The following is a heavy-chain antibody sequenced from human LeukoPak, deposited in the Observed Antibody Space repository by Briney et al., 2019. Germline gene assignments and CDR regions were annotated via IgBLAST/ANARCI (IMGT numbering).Heavy chain of an antibody. Sequence: PGRSLRLSCAASGFTFSSYAMHWDRQAPGKGLEWVAVIWYDGSNKYYADSVQGRFTISRDNSKNTLYLQMNSLRAEDTAVYYCASLGAAGTTYWGQGTLVTVSS. D-gene: IGHD6-13*01. CDR3: ASLGAAGTTY. J-gene: IGHJ4*02. CDR1: GFTFSSYA. CDR2: IWYDGSNK. V-gene: IGHV3-33*01.